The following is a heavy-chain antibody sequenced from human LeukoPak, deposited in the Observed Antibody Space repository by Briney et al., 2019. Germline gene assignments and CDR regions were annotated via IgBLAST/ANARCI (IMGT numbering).Heavy chain of an antibody. CDR1: GFTFSSYA. CDR2: ISGSGGST. J-gene: IGHJ4*02. CDR3: AKGPTVTKKGYFDY. Sequence: GGSLRLSCAASGFTFSSYAMSWVRQAPGKGLEWVSAISGSGGSTYYADSVKGRFTISRDNSKNTLYLQMNSLRAEDTALYYCAKGPTVTKKGYFDYWGQGTLVTVSS. D-gene: IGHD4-17*01. V-gene: IGHV3-23*01.